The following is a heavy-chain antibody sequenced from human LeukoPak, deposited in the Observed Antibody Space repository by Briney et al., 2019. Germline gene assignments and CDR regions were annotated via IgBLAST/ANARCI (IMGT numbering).Heavy chain of an antibody. D-gene: IGHD5-18*01. CDR1: GFTFSDYY. CDR3: ARGTTGFSSHTAMIY. CDR2: ISYDGSDK. V-gene: IGHV3-30*03. J-gene: IGHJ4*02. Sequence: GGSLRLSCAASGFTFSDYYMSWIRQAPGKGLEWVAVISYDGSDKYYGDSVKGRFTIFRDNSNNTLYLQMNSLRDEDTAVYYCARGTTGFSSHTAMIYWGQGTLVTVSS.